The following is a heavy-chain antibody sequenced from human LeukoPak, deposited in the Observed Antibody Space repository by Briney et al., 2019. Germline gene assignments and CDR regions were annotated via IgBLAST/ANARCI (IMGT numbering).Heavy chain of an antibody. D-gene: IGHD3-3*01. CDR2: ISGSGGST. CDR1: GFTFSSYA. CDR3: AKFGYHPRALDYDFWSGFDY. J-gene: IGHJ4*02. Sequence: RGSLRLSCAASGFTFSSYAMSWVRQAPGKGLEWVSAISGSGGSTYYADSVKGRFTISRDNSKNTLYLQMNSLRAEDTAVYYCAKFGYHPRALDYDFWSGFDYWGQGTLVTVSS. V-gene: IGHV3-23*01.